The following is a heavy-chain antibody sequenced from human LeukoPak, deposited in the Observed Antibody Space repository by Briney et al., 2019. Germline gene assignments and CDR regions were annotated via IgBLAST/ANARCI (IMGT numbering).Heavy chain of an antibody. CDR3: TRVVNGGHFDY. J-gene: IGHJ4*02. Sequence: SSETLSLTCSVSGAYINDYYWTWLRQPPGKGLEWIGYVYHTGTSGYHPSLKSRVAMSLDTSKNQVSLKLSSVTAADTAVYFCTRVVNGGHFDYWGQGTLVTVSS. CDR2: VYHTGTS. V-gene: IGHV4-59*12. CDR1: GAYINDYY. D-gene: IGHD2-8*01.